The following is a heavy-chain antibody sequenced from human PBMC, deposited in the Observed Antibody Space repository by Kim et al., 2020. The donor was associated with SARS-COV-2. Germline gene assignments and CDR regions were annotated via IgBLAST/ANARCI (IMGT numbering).Heavy chain of an antibody. CDR2: INQYGDI. V-gene: IGHV4-34*01. Sequence: SETLSLTCALKSGSFSVYYWTWIRQSPGSGLEWIGKINQYGDINYNPSLQNRVTISLDTSKNHFSLQLTSVTAADTAVYCCARRQTVKALEYWGQGTRVTVSS. D-gene: IGHD3-3*01. J-gene: IGHJ4*02. CDR3: ARRQTVKALEY. CDR1: SGSFSVYY.